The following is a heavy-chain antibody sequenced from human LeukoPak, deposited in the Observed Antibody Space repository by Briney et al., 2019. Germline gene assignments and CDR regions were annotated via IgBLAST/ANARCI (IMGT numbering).Heavy chain of an antibody. CDR1: GYTFSSYY. CDR3: ARAPPESTARDY. CDR2: MKPNSGDT. J-gene: IGHJ4*01. Sequence: ASVKVSCKASGYTFSSYYMHWVRQAAGQGLEWVGWMKPNSGDTGYSQKFQGRVTMTTNISITTAYMELSSLTSEDTAVYYCARAPPESTARDYWGQGTLVTVSS. D-gene: IGHD2-21*02. V-gene: IGHV1-8*02.